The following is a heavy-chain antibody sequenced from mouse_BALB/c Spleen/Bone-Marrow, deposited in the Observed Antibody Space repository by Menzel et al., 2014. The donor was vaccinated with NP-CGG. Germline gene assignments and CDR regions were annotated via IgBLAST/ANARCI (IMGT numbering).Heavy chain of an antibody. CDR1: GFNIKDTY. J-gene: IGHJ4*01. D-gene: IGHD1-1*01. Sequence: EVQGVESGAELVKPGASVKLSCTASGFNIKDTYMHRVKQRPEQGLEWIGRIDPANGNTKYDPKFQGKATITADTSSNTAYLQLSSLTSEDTAVYYCARYRYYGSSYAMDYWGQGTSVTVSS. V-gene: IGHV14-3*02. CDR2: IDPANGNT. CDR3: ARYRYYGSSYAMDY.